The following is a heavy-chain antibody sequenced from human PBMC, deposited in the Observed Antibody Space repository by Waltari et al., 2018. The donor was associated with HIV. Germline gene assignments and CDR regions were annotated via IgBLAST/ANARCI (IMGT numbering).Heavy chain of an antibody. V-gene: IGHV3-74*01. CDR1: GSTFSSHW. CDR2: IKSDGTIT. J-gene: IGHJ4*02. CDR3: ARDLVVLRYFDWLSTYFDY. Sequence: EVQLVESGGGLVQPGGSLRLSCAASGSTFSSHWIDCVRQAPGKGLVWVSRIKSDGTITTYADSVKGRFTISRDNAKNTLFLQMNSLRAEDTAIYYCARDLVVLRYFDWLSTYFDYWGQGTLVTVSS. D-gene: IGHD3-9*01.